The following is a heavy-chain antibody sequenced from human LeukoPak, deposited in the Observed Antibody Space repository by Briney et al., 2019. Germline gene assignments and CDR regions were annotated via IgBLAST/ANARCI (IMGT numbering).Heavy chain of an antibody. Sequence: PSETLSLTCTVSGGSISGSSYYWGWIRQPPGKGLEWIGSVYYSGSTYYDPSLKSRVTISVDTSKNQFSLRVSYVTAADTAAYYCARITNVWPHYYMDVWGKGTTVIVSS. CDR3: ARITNVWPHYYMDV. CDR2: VYYSGST. J-gene: IGHJ6*03. V-gene: IGHV4-39*01. D-gene: IGHD1-14*01. CDR1: GGSISGSSYY.